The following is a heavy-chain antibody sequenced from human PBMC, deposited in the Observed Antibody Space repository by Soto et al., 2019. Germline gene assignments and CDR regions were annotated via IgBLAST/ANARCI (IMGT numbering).Heavy chain of an antibody. CDR3: AKDQRYSSSWYPGNSYYYGMDV. D-gene: IGHD6-13*01. CDR1: GFTFSSYG. Sequence: QVQLVESGGGVVQPGRSLRLTCAASGFTFSSYGMHWVRQAPGKGLEWVAVISYDGRNKYYADSVKGRFTISRENSKNTLYLQMNGLRAEDTAVYYCAKDQRYSSSWYPGNSYYYGMDVWGQGTTVTVSS. V-gene: IGHV3-30*18. J-gene: IGHJ6*02. CDR2: ISYDGRNK.